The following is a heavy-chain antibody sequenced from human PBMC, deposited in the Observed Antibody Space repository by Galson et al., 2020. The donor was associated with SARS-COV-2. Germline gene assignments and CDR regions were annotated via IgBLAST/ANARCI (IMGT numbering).Heavy chain of an antibody. D-gene: IGHD1-26*01. J-gene: IGHJ4*02. CDR3: ARDGAGSPMSY. CDR2: IHTSGST. V-gene: IGHV4-4*07. CDR1: GGSISSYY. Sequence: TLSLTCTVSGGSISSYYWSWIRQPAGKELEWIRRIHTSGSTSYNPSLKSRVTMSVDTSKNQFSLKLSSVTAADTAVYYCARDGAGSPMSYWGQGTLVTVSS.